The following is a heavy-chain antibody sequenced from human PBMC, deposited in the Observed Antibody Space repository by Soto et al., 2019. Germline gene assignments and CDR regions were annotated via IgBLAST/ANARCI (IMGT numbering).Heavy chain of an antibody. J-gene: IGHJ3*02. CDR2: INTDGGTS. CDR3: AREAGYCSRTSCYRRAFDT. Sequence: EVQLVESGGDLVQPGGSLRLSCAASGFTFSGHWMHWVRQVPGKGLEWVSRINTDGGTSAYADSVKGRFTISRDNAKNPLYLQVNALRAEDTAVYYCAREAGYCSRTSCYRRAFDTWGQGTRVTVSS. D-gene: IGHD2-2*01. CDR1: GFTFSGHW. V-gene: IGHV3-74*03.